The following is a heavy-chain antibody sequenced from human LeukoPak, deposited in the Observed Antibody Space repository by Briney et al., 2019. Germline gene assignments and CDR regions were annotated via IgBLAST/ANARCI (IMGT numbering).Heavy chain of an antibody. Sequence: GGSLRLSCAASGFTFSSYSMNWVRQAPGKGLEWVSSISSSSSYIYYADSVKGRFTISRDNAKNSLYLQMNSLRAEDTAVYYCARSMAVAGRSYWYFDLWGRGTLVTVSS. CDR3: ARSMAVAGRSYWYFDL. CDR2: ISSSSSYI. V-gene: IGHV3-21*01. CDR1: GFTFSSYS. D-gene: IGHD6-19*01. J-gene: IGHJ2*01.